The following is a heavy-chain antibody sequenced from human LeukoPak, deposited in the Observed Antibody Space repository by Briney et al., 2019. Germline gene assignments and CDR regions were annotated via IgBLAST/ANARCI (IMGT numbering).Heavy chain of an antibody. CDR1: GFTFSIHA. Sequence: GGSLRLSCAASGFTFSIHAMNWVRQAPGKGLEWVSSISANDGETHYADSVKGRFTVSRDNSKNTLYLQINNPRVEDTAVYYCAKRYYDFPLDYWGQGTLVTVSS. CDR3: AKRYYDFPLDY. D-gene: IGHD3-3*01. V-gene: IGHV3-23*01. CDR2: ISANDGET. J-gene: IGHJ4*02.